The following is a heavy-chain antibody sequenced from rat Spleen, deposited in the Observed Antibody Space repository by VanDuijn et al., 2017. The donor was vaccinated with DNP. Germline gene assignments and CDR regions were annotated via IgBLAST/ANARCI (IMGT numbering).Heavy chain of an antibody. Sequence: EVQVVESGGGLVQPGRSMTVSCAVSGFTFSNSDMAWVRQAPTKGLEWVASIRTSGGVTYYRDSVKGRFTISRDNAKSTLYLQMNSLRSEDMATYYCVRPDYYDGSYPHYWGQGVMVTVSS. CDR2: IRTSGGVT. J-gene: IGHJ2*01. V-gene: IGHV5-25*01. D-gene: IGHD1-12*02. CDR1: GFTFSNSD. CDR3: VRPDYYDGSYPHY.